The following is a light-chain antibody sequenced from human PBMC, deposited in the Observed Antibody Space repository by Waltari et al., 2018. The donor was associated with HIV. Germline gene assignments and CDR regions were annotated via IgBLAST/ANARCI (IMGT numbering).Light chain of an antibody. CDR3: VLYMGSGLWV. J-gene: IGLJ3*02. CDR1: SGSVSTSYY. Sequence: QTVVTQEPSFSVSPGGTVTLTCGLSSGSVSTSYYPSWYQQTPGQAPRTLIHSTNTRSSGVPDRFSGPIVGNKAALTSTGAQADDESDYYCVLYMGSGLWVFGGGTKLTV. CDR2: STN. V-gene: IGLV8-61*01.